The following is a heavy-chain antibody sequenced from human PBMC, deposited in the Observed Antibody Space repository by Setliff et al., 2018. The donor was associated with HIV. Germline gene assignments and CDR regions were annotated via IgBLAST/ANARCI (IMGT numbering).Heavy chain of an antibody. CDR2: INTNTGNP. J-gene: IGHJ6*03. Sequence: SVKVSCKASGYTFTSYSINWVRQAPGQGLEWMGWINTNTGNPTYAQDFTGRFVFSLDTSVSTAYLQISILKAEDTAVYYCARGLSIFGVATPGFYSFMDVWGKGTTVTVSS. D-gene: IGHD3-3*01. CDR3: ARGLSIFGVATPGFYSFMDV. V-gene: IGHV7-4-1*02. CDR1: GYTFTSYS.